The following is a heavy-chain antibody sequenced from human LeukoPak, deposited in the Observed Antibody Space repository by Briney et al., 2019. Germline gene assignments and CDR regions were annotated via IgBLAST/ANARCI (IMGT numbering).Heavy chain of an antibody. D-gene: IGHD1-1*01. V-gene: IGHV4-30-2*01. CDR1: GGSISSGGYY. CDR3: ARAKRVRPFDY. Sequence: PSQTLSLTCTVSGGSISSGGYYWSWIRQPPGKGLEWIGEINHSGSTNYNPSLKSRVTISVDTSKNQFSLKLSSVTAADTAVYYCARAKRVRPFDYWGQGTLVTVSS. J-gene: IGHJ4*02. CDR2: INHSGST.